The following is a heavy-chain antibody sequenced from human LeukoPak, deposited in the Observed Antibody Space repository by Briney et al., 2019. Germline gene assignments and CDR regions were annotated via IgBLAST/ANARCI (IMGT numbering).Heavy chain of an antibody. CDR3: AREERADYYDSSGYYGY. D-gene: IGHD3-22*01. CDR2: IIPIFGTA. CDR1: GGTFSSYA. J-gene: IGHJ4*02. Sequence: SVKVSCKASGGTFSSYAISWVRQAPGQGLEWMGRIIPIFGTANYAQKFQGRVTITTDESTSTAYTELSSLRSEDTAVYYCAREERADYYDSSGYYGYWGQGTLVTVSA. V-gene: IGHV1-69*05.